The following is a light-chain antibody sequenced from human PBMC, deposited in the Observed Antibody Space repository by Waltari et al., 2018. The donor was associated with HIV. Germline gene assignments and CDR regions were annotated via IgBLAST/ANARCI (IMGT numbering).Light chain of an antibody. Sequence: QSVLTQPPSASGTPGQRVTISCSGSSATVGNTVYWYQQLPGTAPKVLIYSDNQRPSGVPDRFSGSRSGTSASLDVSGLRSEDEANYFCAAWDDILSGWVFGGGTKLTVL. CDR1: SATVGNT. CDR3: AAWDDILSGWV. CDR2: SDN. V-gene: IGLV1-47*02. J-gene: IGLJ3*02.